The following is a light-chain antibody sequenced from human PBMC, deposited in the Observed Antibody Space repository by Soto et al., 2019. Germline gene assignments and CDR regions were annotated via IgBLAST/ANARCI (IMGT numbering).Light chain of an antibody. Sequence: EIVMTQSPATLSVSPGERATLSCRASQSVSSKLAWYQQRPGQAPRLVIYDTSTRATGIPARFSGSGSGTEFTLTISGLQSDDFAVYFCQQRQYWPPITFGQGTRLEI. V-gene: IGKV3-15*01. J-gene: IGKJ5*01. CDR3: QQRQYWPPIT. CDR1: QSVSSK. CDR2: DTS.